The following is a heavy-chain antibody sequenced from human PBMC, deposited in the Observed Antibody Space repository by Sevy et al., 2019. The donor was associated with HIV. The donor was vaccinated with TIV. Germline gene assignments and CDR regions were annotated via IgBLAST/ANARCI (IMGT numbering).Heavy chain of an antibody. CDR1: GGTFSSYA. D-gene: IGHD2-2*01. CDR2: IIPIFGTA. Sequence: ASVKVSCKASGGTFSSYAISWVRQAPGQGLEWMGGIIPIFGTANYAQKFQGRVTITADESTSTAYMGLGSLRSEDTAVYYCARGIDIVVVPAAPNMYYYYYGMDVWGQGTTVTVSS. CDR3: ARGIDIVVVPAAPNMYYYYYGMDV. V-gene: IGHV1-69*13. J-gene: IGHJ6*02.